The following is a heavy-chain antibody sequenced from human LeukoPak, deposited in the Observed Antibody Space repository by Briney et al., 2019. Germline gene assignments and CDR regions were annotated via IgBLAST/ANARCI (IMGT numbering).Heavy chain of an antibody. J-gene: IGHJ2*01. CDR3: ARAESLPYYYGSGSRWYFDL. CDR1: GGSFSGYY. Sequence: PSETLSLTCAVYGGSFSGYYWSWIRQPPGKGLEWIGEINHSGSTNYNPSLKSRVTISVDTSKNQFSLKLSSVTAADTAVYYCARAESLPYYYGSGSRWYFDLWGRGTLVTVCS. CDR2: INHSGST. D-gene: IGHD3-10*01. V-gene: IGHV4-34*01.